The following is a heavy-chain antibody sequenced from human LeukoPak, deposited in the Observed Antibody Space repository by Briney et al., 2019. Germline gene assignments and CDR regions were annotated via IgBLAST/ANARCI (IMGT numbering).Heavy chain of an antibody. CDR2: IYDSGNT. CDR3: ARETKLMGYSSGLGFNY. CDR1: GGSISSWY. Sequence: SETLSLTCTASGGSISSWYWSWIRQPPGKGLEWIGYIYDSGNTNYNPSLKTRVTISVDTSKNQLSLNLSSVTAADTAVYYCARETKLMGYSSGLGFNYWGQGTLVTVSS. D-gene: IGHD6-19*01. J-gene: IGHJ4*02. V-gene: IGHV4-59*01.